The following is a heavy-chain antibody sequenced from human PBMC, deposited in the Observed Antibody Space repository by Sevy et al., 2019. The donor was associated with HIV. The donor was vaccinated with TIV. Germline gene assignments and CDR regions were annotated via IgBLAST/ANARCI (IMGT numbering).Heavy chain of an antibody. D-gene: IGHD3-10*01. CDR1: GFTYSDFW. CDR2: INQHGSEK. V-gene: IGHV3-7*01. Sequence: GGSLRLSCEVSGFTYSDFWMSWVRQAPGKGLEWVANINQHGSEKRYVDSVKGRFTISRDNAKNSLYLQMNSLRAGDTAVYYCARYYYGLGSSPYNRCGMDVWGQGTTVTVSS. J-gene: IGHJ6*02. CDR3: ARYYYGLGSSPYNRCGMDV.